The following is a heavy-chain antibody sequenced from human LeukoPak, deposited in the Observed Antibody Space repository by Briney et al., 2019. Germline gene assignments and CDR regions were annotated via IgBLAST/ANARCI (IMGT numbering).Heavy chain of an antibody. V-gene: IGHV3-48*02. CDR3: ARDMGVYGDYVDAFDI. CDR1: GFTFSSYS. D-gene: IGHD4-17*01. J-gene: IGHJ3*02. Sequence: GGSLRLSCAASGFTFSSYSMNWVRQAPGKGLEWVSYISSSSTIYYADSVKGRFTISRDNAKNSLYLQMNSLRDEDTAVYYCARDMGVYGDYVDAFDIWGQGTMVTVSS. CDR2: ISSSSTI.